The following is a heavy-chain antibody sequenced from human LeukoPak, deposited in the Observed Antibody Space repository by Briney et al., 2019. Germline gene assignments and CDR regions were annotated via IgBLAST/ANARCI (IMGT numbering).Heavy chain of an antibody. J-gene: IGHJ5*02. CDR3: ARGVSDYYGSGSYYNWFDP. V-gene: IGHV4-61*02. Sequence: SQTLSLTCTVSGGSISSGSYYWSWIRQPAGKGLEWIGRIYTSGSTNYDPSLKSRVTISVDTSKNQFSLRPSSVTAADTAVYYCARGVSDYYGSGSYYNWFDPWGQGTLVTVSS. D-gene: IGHD3-10*01. CDR1: GGSISSGSYY. CDR2: IYTSGST.